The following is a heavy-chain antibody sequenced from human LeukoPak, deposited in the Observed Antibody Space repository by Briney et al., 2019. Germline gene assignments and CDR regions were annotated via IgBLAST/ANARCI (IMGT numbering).Heavy chain of an antibody. D-gene: IGHD4-23*01. Sequence: GGSLRLSCAASGFTFSSYAMSWVRQAPGKGLEWVSAISGSGGSTYYADSVKGRFTISRDNSKNTLYLQMNSLRAEDTAVYYCAKESSWGTVVTPGGPSAWSQGTLVTVSS. V-gene: IGHV3-23*01. CDR2: ISGSGGST. J-gene: IGHJ5*02. CDR3: AKESSWGTVVTPGGPSA. CDR1: GFTFSSYA.